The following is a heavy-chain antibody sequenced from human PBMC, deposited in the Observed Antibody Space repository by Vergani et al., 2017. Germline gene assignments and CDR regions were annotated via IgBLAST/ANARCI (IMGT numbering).Heavy chain of an antibody. CDR2: INPIDSKI. Sequence: EVMLVQPGAEVKKPGESLKISCKYSESSFISNEIAWVRQMSGKGLQWMGNINPIDSKIAYSPSFQGQAIMSLDKSITTAYLQWRSLKASDTATYYCAKTHDFSSLYSSYNWFDPWGQGTQVTVSS. J-gene: IGHJ5*02. V-gene: IGHV5-51*03. CDR3: AKTHDFSSLYSSYNWFDP. D-gene: IGHD3-3*01. CDR1: ESSFISNE.